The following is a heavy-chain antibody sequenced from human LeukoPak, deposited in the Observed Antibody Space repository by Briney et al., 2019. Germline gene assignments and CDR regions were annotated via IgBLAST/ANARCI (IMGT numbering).Heavy chain of an antibody. CDR2: MYDSENT. J-gene: IGHJ5*02. V-gene: IGHV4-59*02. Sequence: SETLSLTCTVSGGSVNYYYWTWIRQSPGKGLEWIGSMYDSENTNYNPSLKSRVTISIDTSNSQFSLKLNSVTAADTAFYFCARGGSWSYSNWFDPWGQGTLVTVSS. CDR3: ARGGSWSYSNWFDP. D-gene: IGHD2-21*01. CDR1: GGSVNYYY.